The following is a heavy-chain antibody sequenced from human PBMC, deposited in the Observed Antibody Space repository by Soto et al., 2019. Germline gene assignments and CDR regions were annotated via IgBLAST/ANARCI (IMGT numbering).Heavy chain of an antibody. CDR1: GFTFSSYA. D-gene: IGHD6-19*01. CDR2: ISYDGSNK. J-gene: IGHJ4*02. V-gene: IGHV3-30-3*01. CDR3: AKTAVAGHTDYYYFDY. Sequence: QVQLVESGGGVVQPGRSLRLSCAASGFTFSSYAMQWVRQAPGKGLEWVAVISYDGSNKYYADSVKGRFTISRDNSKNPLSLQMNCLSAEDTAAYYCAKTAVAGHTDYYYFDYWGQGMLVAVSS.